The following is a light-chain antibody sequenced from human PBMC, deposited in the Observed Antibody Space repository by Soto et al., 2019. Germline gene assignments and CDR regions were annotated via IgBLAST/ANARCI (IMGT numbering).Light chain of an antibody. Sequence: IVLAQSPATLSFSPGERATLSCRASQSVSSYLAWYQQKPGQAPRLLIYGASSRATGIPDRFSGSGSGTDFTLTISRLEPEDFAVYYCQQYGSSSWTFGQGTKVDIK. J-gene: IGKJ1*01. V-gene: IGKV3-20*01. CDR2: GAS. CDR3: QQYGSSSWT. CDR1: QSVSSY.